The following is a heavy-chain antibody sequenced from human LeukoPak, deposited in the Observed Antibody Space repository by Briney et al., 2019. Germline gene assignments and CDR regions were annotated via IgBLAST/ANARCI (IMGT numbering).Heavy chain of an antibody. CDR3: ARSEVRGVLPSH. Sequence: ETLSLTCTVSGGSISSYYWSWIRQPPGKGLEWIGYIYYSGSTNYNPSLKSRVTISVDTSKNQFSLKLSSVTAADTAVYYCARSEVRGVLPSHWGQGTLVTVSS. V-gene: IGHV4-59*01. J-gene: IGHJ4*02. D-gene: IGHD3-10*01. CDR2: IYYSGST. CDR1: GGSISSYY.